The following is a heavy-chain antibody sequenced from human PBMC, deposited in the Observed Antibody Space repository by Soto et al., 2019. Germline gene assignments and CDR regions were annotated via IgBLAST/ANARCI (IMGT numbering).Heavy chain of an antibody. CDR2: ISGSGGST. CDR1: GFTFSSYA. V-gene: IGHV3-23*01. D-gene: IGHD2-2*01. Sequence: GGSLRLSCAASGFTFSSYAMSWVRQAPGKGLEWVSAISGSGGSTYYADSVKGRFTISRDNSKNTLYLQMNSLRAEDTAVYYCAKDKRADGAEPVPAAMRKAASMDVWGQGTTVTVSS. CDR3: AKDKRADGAEPVPAAMRKAASMDV. J-gene: IGHJ6*02.